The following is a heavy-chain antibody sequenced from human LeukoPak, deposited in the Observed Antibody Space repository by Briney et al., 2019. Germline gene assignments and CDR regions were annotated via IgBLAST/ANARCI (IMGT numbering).Heavy chain of an antibody. CDR1: GFNFSSND. Sequence: GGSLRLSCAVSGFNFSSNDMHWVRQPTGKGLEWVSGISTAGDTYYPDSVEGRFTISRKNAKSSFYLQMNSLRAGDTAVYYCASGERGFDYWGQGTLVTVSS. V-gene: IGHV3-13*01. CDR3: ASGERGFDY. J-gene: IGHJ4*02. CDR2: ISTAGDT. D-gene: IGHD7-27*01.